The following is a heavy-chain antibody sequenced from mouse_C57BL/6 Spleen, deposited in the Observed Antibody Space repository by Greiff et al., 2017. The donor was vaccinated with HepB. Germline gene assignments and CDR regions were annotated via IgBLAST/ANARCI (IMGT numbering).Heavy chain of an antibody. CDR2: ISSGGSYT. Sequence: EVQGVESGGDLVKPGGSLKLSCAASGFTFSSYGMSWVRQTPDKRLEWVATISSGGSYTYYPDSVKGRFTISRDNAKNTLYLQMSSLKSEDTAMYYCARERDYYGFDYWGQGTTLTVSS. J-gene: IGHJ2*01. D-gene: IGHD1-1*01. CDR3: ARERDYYGFDY. V-gene: IGHV5-6*01. CDR1: GFTFSSYG.